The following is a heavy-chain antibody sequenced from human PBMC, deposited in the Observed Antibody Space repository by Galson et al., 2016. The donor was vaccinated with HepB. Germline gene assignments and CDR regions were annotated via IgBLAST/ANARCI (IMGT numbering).Heavy chain of an antibody. J-gene: IGHJ2*01. CDR1: GYSFTNYW. D-gene: IGHD2-2*01. CDR2: IYPGDSDP. V-gene: IGHV5-51*03. Sequence: QSGAEVKKPGESLKISCKASGYSFTNYWIGWVRQMPGKGLEWMGIIYPGDSDPKYSASFQGQVTVSADKSIGTAYLQWSSLKASDTAMYYCARGPSATLPTWYFDHWGRGTLVTVSS. CDR3: ARGPSATLPTWYFDH.